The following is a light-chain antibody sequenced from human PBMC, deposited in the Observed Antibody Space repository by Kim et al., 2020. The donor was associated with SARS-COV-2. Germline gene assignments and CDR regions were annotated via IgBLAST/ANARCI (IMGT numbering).Light chain of an antibody. CDR2: AAS. CDR1: QSISSY. CDR3: QQSYSTPRT. Sequence: DIQMTQSPSSLSASVGDRVTITCRASQSISSYLNWYQQKPGKAPKLLIYAASSLQSGVPSRFSGSGSGTDFTLTISSLQPEDFATYYCQQSYSTPRTFGQGPRWISN. J-gene: IGKJ1*01. V-gene: IGKV1-39*01.